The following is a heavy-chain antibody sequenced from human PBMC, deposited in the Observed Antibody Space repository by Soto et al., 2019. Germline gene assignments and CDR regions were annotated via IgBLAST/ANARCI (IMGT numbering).Heavy chain of an antibody. Sequence: GSLRLSCAASGFTFSSYAMSCVRQALGKGLEWVSAISGSGGSTYYADSVKGRFTISRDNSKNTLYLQMNSLRAEDTAVYYCALVVVTAMPNYFDYWGQGTLVTVSS. J-gene: IGHJ4*02. V-gene: IGHV3-23*01. CDR3: ALVVVTAMPNYFDY. CDR2: ISGSGGST. CDR1: GFTFSSYA. D-gene: IGHD2-21*02.